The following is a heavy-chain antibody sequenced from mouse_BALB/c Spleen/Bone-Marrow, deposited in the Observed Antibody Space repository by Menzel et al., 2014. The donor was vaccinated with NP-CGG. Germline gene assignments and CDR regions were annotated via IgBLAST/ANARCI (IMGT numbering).Heavy chain of an antibody. CDR1: GFTFSSFG. Sequence: EVKLVESGGGLVQPGGSRKLSCAASGFTFSSFGMHWVRQAPEKGLVWVAYISSGSSTIFYADTVKGRFTVSRDNPKNTLFLQMTSLRSEDTAMYYCTRGGNWDDFDYWGQGTTLTVSS. D-gene: IGHD4-1*01. CDR2: ISSGSSTI. J-gene: IGHJ2*01. CDR3: TRGGNWDDFDY. V-gene: IGHV5-17*02.